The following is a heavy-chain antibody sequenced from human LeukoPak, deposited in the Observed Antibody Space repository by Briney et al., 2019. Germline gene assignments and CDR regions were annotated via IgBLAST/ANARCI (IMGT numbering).Heavy chain of an antibody. CDR1: GGTFSSYA. J-gene: IGHJ4*02. D-gene: IGHD3-3*01. V-gene: IGHV1-69*13. CDR3: ARAYTSAIFGVAKPYYFDY. Sequence: SVKVSCKASGGTFSSYAISWVRQAPGQGLEWMGGIIPIFGTANYAQKFQGRVTITADESTSTAYMELSSLRSEDTAVYYCARAYTSAIFGVAKPYYFDYWGQGTLVTVSS. CDR2: IIPIFGTA.